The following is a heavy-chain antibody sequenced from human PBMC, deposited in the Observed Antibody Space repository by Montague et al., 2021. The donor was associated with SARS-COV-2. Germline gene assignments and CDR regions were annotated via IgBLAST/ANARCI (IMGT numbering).Heavy chain of an antibody. CDR1: GDSIRNYS. Sequence: SETLSLTCSVSGDSIRNYSWSWIRQSPGKGLEWIGYIHYSGSTNYNPSLTSRVTISVDTSKNQVSLKLTSVTAADTAVYYCARHLRVTTVTSHMYHYAMDVWGQGTTVTVSS. CDR2: IHYSGST. CDR3: ARHLRVTTVTSHMYHYAMDV. J-gene: IGHJ6*02. V-gene: IGHV4-59*08. D-gene: IGHD4-11*01.